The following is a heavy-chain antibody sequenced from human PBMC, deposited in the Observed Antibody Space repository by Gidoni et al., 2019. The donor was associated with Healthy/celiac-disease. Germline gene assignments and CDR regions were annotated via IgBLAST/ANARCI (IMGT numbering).Heavy chain of an antibody. Sequence: QVQLQQWGAGLLKPSETLSLTCAVYGGSFSGYSWSWIRQPPGKGLEWIGEINHSGSTNYNPSLKSRVTISVDTSKNQFSLKLSSVTAADTAVYYCARVVGPTRRTMVQGGNYMDVWGKGTTVTVSS. CDR1: GGSFSGYS. J-gene: IGHJ6*03. V-gene: IGHV4-34*01. CDR3: ARVVGPTRRTMVQGGNYMDV. CDR2: INHSGST. D-gene: IGHD3-10*01.